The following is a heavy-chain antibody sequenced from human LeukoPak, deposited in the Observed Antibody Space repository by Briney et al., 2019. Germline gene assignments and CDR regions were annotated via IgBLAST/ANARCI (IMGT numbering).Heavy chain of an antibody. CDR1: GFTSNGYW. CDR2: IKEDGSAQ. D-gene: IGHD2-2*01. CDR3: ATSSNAPGNH. Sequence: GGSLRLSCAASGFTSNGYWMSWVRQAPGKGLEWVANIKEDGSAQYYVGSVKGRFTISRDNAKNSLNLQMNSLRAEDTAVYYCATSSNAPGNHWGQGTLVTVSS. V-gene: IGHV3-7*01. J-gene: IGHJ5*02.